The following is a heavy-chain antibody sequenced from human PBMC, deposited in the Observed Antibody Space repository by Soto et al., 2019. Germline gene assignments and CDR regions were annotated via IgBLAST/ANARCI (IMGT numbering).Heavy chain of an antibody. CDR2: IYPGDSDT. J-gene: IGHJ3*02. CDR1: GYSFSSYW. D-gene: IGHD3-22*01. Sequence: GESLKISCKGSGYSFSSYWIGWVRKMPGKGLEWMGIIYPGDSDTRYSPSFQGQVTISADKSISSAYLQWSSLKASDTAMYYCASYYYDSSGYYWVGAFDIWGQGTMVTVSS. V-gene: IGHV5-51*01. CDR3: ASYYYDSSGYYWVGAFDI.